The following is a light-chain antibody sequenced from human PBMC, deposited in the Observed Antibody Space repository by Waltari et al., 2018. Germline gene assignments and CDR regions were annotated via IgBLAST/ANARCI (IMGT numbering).Light chain of an antibody. J-gene: IGLJ1*01. CDR3: CSYAGASTSLYV. V-gene: IGLV2-23*01. Sequence: QSALTQSASVSGSPGQSITISCPGTSSDVGSYNLVSWYQRHPGNAPKLMIYEGTKRPSGVSKRFSGSKSGNTASLTSAGLQSEDEADYYCCSYAGASTSLYVFGTGTKVTVL. CDR1: SSDVGSYNL. CDR2: EGT.